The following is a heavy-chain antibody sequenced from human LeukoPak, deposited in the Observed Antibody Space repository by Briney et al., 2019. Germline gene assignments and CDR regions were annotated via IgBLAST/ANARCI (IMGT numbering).Heavy chain of an antibody. Sequence: GGSLRLSCAASGFTFSSYSMNWVRQAPGKGLEWVSSISSSSSYIYYADSVKGRFTISRDNAKNSLYLQMNSLRAEDTAVYYCARTPLNYYDSSGYWVSDYWGQGTLVTVSS. V-gene: IGHV3-21*01. CDR1: GFTFSSYS. CDR2: ISSSSSYI. J-gene: IGHJ4*02. CDR3: ARTPLNYYDSSGYWVSDY. D-gene: IGHD3-22*01.